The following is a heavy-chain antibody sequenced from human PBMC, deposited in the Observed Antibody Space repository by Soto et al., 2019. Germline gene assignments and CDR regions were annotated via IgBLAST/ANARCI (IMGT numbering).Heavy chain of an antibody. D-gene: IGHD6-25*01. CDR2: IYYSGST. CDR1: GGSISSGEDY. Sequence: SETLSLTCTVSGGSISSGEDYWSWIRQPPGKGLEWIGYIYYSGSTHYNPSLKSRVTISVDTSKNQFSLNLSSVTAADTAVYYCARDFAPPSVSGDPYNGFDPWGQGTRVTVS. J-gene: IGHJ5*02. CDR3: ARDFAPPSVSGDPYNGFDP. V-gene: IGHV4-30-4*01.